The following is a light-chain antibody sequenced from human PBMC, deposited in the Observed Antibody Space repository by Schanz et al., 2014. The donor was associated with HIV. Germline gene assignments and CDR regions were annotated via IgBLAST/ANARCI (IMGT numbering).Light chain of an antibody. Sequence: EIVLTQSPGSLSLSPGGRATLSCGASQRLSSSYLAWYQQKRDQPPRLVIYATSTRAAGIPDRFSGTGSGTDFTLTISSLEPEDFAVYYCQQYGSSPFGQGTRLEIK. J-gene: IGKJ5*01. V-gene: IGKV3-20*01. CDR3: QQYGSSP. CDR2: ATS. CDR1: QRLSSSY.